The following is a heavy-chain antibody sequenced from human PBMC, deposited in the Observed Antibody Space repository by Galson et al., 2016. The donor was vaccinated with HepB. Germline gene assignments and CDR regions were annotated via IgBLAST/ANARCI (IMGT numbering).Heavy chain of an antibody. V-gene: IGHV3-23*01. D-gene: IGHD6-13*01. Sequence: SLRLSCAASGFTFSSYAMSWVRQAPRKGLEWVSTLSASGGATYYSDSVKGRFTISRDNSKNTLYLQMNSLRAEDTAVYYCAKVLPYSAGHGMDVRGQGTTVTVSS. CDR2: LSASGGAT. CDR3: AKVLPYSAGHGMDV. J-gene: IGHJ6*01. CDR1: GFTFSSYA.